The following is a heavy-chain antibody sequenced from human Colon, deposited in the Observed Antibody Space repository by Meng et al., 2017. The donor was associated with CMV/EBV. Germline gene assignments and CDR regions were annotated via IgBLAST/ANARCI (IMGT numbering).Heavy chain of an antibody. Sequence: SETLSLTCTVSGDSIRSYYWSWIRQPPGKGLEWMGYIYYSGSATYSPSFRSRITISVDTSKNQFSLNLRSVTAADTAMYFCARGLGHASNNSLDYWGQGTLVTVSS. CDR1: GDSIRSYY. CDR2: IYYSGSA. V-gene: IGHV4-59*01. CDR3: ARGLGHASNNSLDY. J-gene: IGHJ4*02. D-gene: IGHD1-1*01.